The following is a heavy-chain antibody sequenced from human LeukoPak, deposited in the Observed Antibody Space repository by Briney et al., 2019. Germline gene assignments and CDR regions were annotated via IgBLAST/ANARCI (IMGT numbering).Heavy chain of an antibody. V-gene: IGHV3-21*01. J-gene: IGHJ4*02. CDR3: AGGRGASYYDY. Sequence: GGSLRLSCAASGFTFGTYSMNWVRQAPGKGLECFSSNSSSSSYIYYADSVKGRFTISRDNAKNSLFLQMSSLRAEDTAVYYCAGGRGASYYDYWGQGTLVTVSS. CDR2: NSSSSSYI. D-gene: IGHD4/OR15-4a*01. CDR1: GFTFGTYS.